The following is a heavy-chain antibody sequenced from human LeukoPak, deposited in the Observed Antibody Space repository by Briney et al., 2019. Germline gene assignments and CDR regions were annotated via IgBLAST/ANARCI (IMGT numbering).Heavy chain of an antibody. CDR2: IYSGGST. Sequence: PGGSLRLSCAASGFTVSSNYMRWVRQAPGKGLEWVSVIYSGGSTYYADSVKGRFTISRDNAKNSLYLQMNSLRDEDTAVYYCARDVLWFGELSGFDYWGQGTLVTVSS. D-gene: IGHD3-10*01. CDR1: GFTVSSNY. V-gene: IGHV3-66*01. CDR3: ARDVLWFGELSGFDY. J-gene: IGHJ4*02.